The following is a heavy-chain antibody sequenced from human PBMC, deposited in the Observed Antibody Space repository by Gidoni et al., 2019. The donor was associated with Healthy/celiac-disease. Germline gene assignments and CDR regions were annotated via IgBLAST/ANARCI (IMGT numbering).Heavy chain of an antibody. Sequence: QVQLQESGPGLVKPSETLSLTCTVPGGSISSYYWSWIRQPPGKGLEWIGYIYYSGSTNYNPSLKSRVTISVDTSKNQFSLKLSSVTAADTAVYYCARARYSGSFFDYWGQGTLVTVSS. J-gene: IGHJ4*02. CDR2: IYYSGST. CDR3: ARARYSGSFFDY. D-gene: IGHD1-26*01. CDR1: GGSISSYY. V-gene: IGHV4-59*01.